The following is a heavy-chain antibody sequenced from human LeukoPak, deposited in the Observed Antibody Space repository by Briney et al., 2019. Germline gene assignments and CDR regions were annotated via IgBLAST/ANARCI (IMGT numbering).Heavy chain of an antibody. D-gene: IGHD3-10*01. J-gene: IGHJ4*02. V-gene: IGHV4-34*01. CDR2: NYYSGST. Sequence: SETLSLTCAVYGESFSGFYWNWIRQPPGKGLEWIGSNYYSGSTYNNPSLRSRITISVDTSKNHFSLELTSVTAADTAVYYCARHLMFRDSTYGPHLDYWGQGTRVTVSS. CDR1: GESFSGFY. CDR3: ARHLMFRDSTYGPHLDY.